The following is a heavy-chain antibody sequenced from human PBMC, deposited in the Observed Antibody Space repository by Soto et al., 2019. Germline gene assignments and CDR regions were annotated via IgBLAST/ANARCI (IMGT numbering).Heavy chain of an antibody. CDR2: IYYSGST. CDR1: GGSISSYY. CDR3: ARGDGFGWFYYFDY. V-gene: IGHV4-59*01. D-gene: IGHD3-16*01. J-gene: IGHJ4*02. Sequence: PSETLSLTCTVSGGSISSYYWSWIRQPPGKGLEWIGYIYYSGSTNHNPSLKSRVTISVDTSKNQFSLKLSSVTAADTAVYYCARGDGFGWFYYFDYWGQGTLVTVSS.